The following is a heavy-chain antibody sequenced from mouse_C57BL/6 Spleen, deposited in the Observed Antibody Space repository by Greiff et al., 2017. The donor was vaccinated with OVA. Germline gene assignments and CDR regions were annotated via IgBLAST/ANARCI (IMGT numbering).Heavy chain of an antibody. CDR2: ISDGGSYT. CDR1: GFTFSSYA. Sequence: EVQRVESGGGLVKPGGSLKLSCAASGFTFSSYAMSWVRQTPEKRLEWVATISDGGSYTYYPDNVKGRFTISRDNAKNNLYLQMSHLKSEDTAMYYCARETVSIDYWGQGTTLTVSS. V-gene: IGHV5-4*01. CDR3: ARETVSIDY. J-gene: IGHJ2*01.